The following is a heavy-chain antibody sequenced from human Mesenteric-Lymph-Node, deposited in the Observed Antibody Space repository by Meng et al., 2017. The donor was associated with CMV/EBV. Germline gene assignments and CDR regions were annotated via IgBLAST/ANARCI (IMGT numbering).Heavy chain of an antibody. Sequence: TFDDYAMSWVRQAPGKGLEWISGINWRGDSTGYADSVKGRFTISRDNAKSSLYLEMNSLRADDTALYYCARDTGEGSFVVVAADGFDYWGQGTLVTVSS. J-gene: IGHJ4*02. V-gene: IGHV3-20*03. CDR1: TFDDYA. CDR3: ARDTGEGSFVVVAADGFDY. CDR2: INWRGDST. D-gene: IGHD2-15*01.